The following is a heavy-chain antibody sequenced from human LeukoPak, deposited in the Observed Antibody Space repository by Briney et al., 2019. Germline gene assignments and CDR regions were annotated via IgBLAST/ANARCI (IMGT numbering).Heavy chain of an antibody. V-gene: IGHV1-2*02. D-gene: IGHD3-16*01. CDR3: ARVIWGAVAFDI. J-gene: IGHJ3*02. CDR2: INPNSGDT. CDR1: GYTFTGHY. Sequence: GASVKVSCKASGYTFTGHYMHWVRQAPGQGLEWMGWINPNSGDTNYAQKFQGRVTMTRDTSISTAYMELSRLRSDDTAVYYCARVIWGAVAFDIWGQGTMVTVSS.